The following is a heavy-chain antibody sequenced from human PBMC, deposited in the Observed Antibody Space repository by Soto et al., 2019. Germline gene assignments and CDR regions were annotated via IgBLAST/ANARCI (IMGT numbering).Heavy chain of an antibody. V-gene: IGHV4-4*02. D-gene: IGHD7-27*01. Sequence: KPSETLSLTCAVSGVSISSNNWWSWVRQPPGKGLEWIGEMYHSGSTNYNPSLKSRVTISVDKSKNQFSLKLNSVTAADTAVYYCARGPSGDKVHYWGQGALVTVSS. J-gene: IGHJ4*02. CDR2: MYHSGST. CDR1: GVSISSNNW. CDR3: ARGPSGDKVHY.